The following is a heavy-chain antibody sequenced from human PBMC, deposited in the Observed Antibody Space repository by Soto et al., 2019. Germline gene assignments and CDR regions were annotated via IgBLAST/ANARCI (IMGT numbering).Heavy chain of an antibody. CDR1: GGSISSGGYS. CDR3: ARDRFYYGMDV. Sequence: PSETLSLTCAVSGGSISSGGYSWSWIRQPPGKGLEWIGYIYHSGSTYYNPSLKSRVTISVDRSKNQFSLKLSSVTAADTAVYYCARDRFYYGMDVWGQGTAVTVS. CDR2: IYHSGST. V-gene: IGHV4-30-2*01. J-gene: IGHJ6*02.